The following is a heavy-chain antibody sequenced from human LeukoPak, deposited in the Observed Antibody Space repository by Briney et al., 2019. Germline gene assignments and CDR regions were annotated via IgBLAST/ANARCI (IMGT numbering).Heavy chain of an antibody. CDR3: ARDGSPFDF. Sequence: PGGSLRLSCAASGFTFRSYWMSWVRQAPGKGLEWVANLKQDESEKYYVESVKGRFTISRDNARKSLYLQMNSLRADDTALYYCARDGSPFDFWGQGTLVTVSS. CDR1: GFTFRSYW. CDR2: LKQDESEK. V-gene: IGHV3-7*03. J-gene: IGHJ4*02.